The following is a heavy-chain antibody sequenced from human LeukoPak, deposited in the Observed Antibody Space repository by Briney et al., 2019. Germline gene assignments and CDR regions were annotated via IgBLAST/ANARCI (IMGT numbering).Heavy chain of an antibody. V-gene: IGHV3-30*18. Sequence: GGSLRLSCAASGFTFSSYGMHWVRQAPGKGLEWVAVISYDGSNKYYADSVKGRFTISRDNSKNTLYLQMNSLRAEDTAVYYCAKDRGTPNEYYFDYWSQGTLVTVSS. CDR2: ISYDGSNK. J-gene: IGHJ4*02. D-gene: IGHD1-1*01. CDR3: AKDRGTPNEYYFDY. CDR1: GFTFSSYG.